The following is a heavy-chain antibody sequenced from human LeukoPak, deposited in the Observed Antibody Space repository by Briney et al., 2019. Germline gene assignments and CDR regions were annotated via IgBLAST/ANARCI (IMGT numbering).Heavy chain of an antibody. CDR2: ISSDGSTI. CDR3: ARDPAMQTWLSAYYFDY. D-gene: IGHD3-22*01. Sequence: QRGGSLRLSCTASGFSFSRYSMNWVRQAPGKGLEWISYISSDGSTIYYADSVKGRFTISRDNARNSLYLQMNSLRAEDTAVYYCARDPAMQTWLSAYYFDYWGQGTQVSVSS. CDR1: GFSFSRYS. J-gene: IGHJ4*02. V-gene: IGHV3-48*01.